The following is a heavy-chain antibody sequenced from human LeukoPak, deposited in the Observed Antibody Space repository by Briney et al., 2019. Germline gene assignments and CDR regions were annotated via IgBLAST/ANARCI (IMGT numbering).Heavy chain of an antibody. D-gene: IGHD6-13*01. V-gene: IGHV4-34*01. J-gene: IGHJ6*03. Sequence: PSETLSLTCAVYGGSFSGYYWSWIRQPPGKGLEWIGEINQSGSTNYNPSLKSRGTISVDTSKNQFSLKLSSVTAADTAVYYCARVPXRXAAXGKGNYYYMDVWGKGTTVTVSS. CDR2: INQSGST. CDR1: GGSFSGYY. CDR3: ARVPXRXAAXGKGNYYYMDV.